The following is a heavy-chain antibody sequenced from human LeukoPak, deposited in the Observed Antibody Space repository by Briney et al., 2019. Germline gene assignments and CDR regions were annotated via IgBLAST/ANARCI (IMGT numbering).Heavy chain of an antibody. J-gene: IGHJ4*02. CDR3: AKDNEVYYDSGGPLGG. CDR1: GFTFDDYA. Sequence: GGSLRLSCAASGFTFDDYAMHWVRQAPGKGLEWVSGISWNSGSIGYADSVKGRFTISRDNAKNSLYLQMNSLRAEDTALYYCAKDNEVYYDSGGPLGGWGQGTLVTVSS. V-gene: IGHV3-9*01. CDR2: ISWNSGSI. D-gene: IGHD3-22*01.